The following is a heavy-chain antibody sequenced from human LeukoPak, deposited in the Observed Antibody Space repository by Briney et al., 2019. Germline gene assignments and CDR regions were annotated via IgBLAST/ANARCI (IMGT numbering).Heavy chain of an antibody. Sequence: SETLSLTCTVSGGSISSSNWWSWVRQPPGKGLEWIGEIYHSGSTNYNPSLKSRVTISVDKPKNQFSLKLSSVTAADTAVYYCARGNRYCSGGSCYRQVNWFDPWGQGTLVTVSS. D-gene: IGHD2-15*01. CDR1: GGSISSSNW. V-gene: IGHV4-4*02. CDR2: IYHSGST. CDR3: ARGNRYCSGGSCYRQVNWFDP. J-gene: IGHJ5*02.